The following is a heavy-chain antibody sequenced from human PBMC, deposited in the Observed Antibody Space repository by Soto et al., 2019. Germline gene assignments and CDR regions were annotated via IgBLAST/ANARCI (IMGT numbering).Heavy chain of an antibody. CDR3: ASDRHYGDYADDAFDI. CDR1: GFTFSSYS. CDR2: ISSSSSYI. Sequence: EVQLVESGGGLVKPGGSLRLSCAASGFTFSSYSMNWVRQAPGKGLEWVSSISSSSSYIYYADSVKGRFTISRDNDKNSLYLQMNSLRAEDTAVYYCASDRHYGDYADDAFDIWGQGTMVTVSS. D-gene: IGHD4-17*01. V-gene: IGHV3-21*01. J-gene: IGHJ3*02.